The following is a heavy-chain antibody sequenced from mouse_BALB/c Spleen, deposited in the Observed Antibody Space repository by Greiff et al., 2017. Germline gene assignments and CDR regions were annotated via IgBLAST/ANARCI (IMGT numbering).Heavy chain of an antibody. CDR3: VRGNYGAMDY. D-gene: IGHD1-1*01. CDR2: IRSKSNNYAT. CDR1: GFTFNTNA. Sequence: GGGLVQPKGSLKLSCAASGFTFNTNAMNWVRQAPGKGLEWVARIRSKSNNYATYYADSVKDRFTISRDDSQSMLYLQMNNLKTEDTAMYYCVRGNYGAMDYWGQGTSVTVSS. V-gene: IGHV10S3*01. J-gene: IGHJ4*01.